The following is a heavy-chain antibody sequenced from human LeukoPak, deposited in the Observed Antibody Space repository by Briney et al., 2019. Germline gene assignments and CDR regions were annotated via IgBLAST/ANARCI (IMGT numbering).Heavy chain of an antibody. Sequence: PSETLSLTCTVSGGSISSSSYYWGWIRQPPGEGLEWVGSITYSGTTYYNPSLKSRVTISVDTSKSQFSLKLTSVTAADTAVYYCAPAYIWGSFRTFNYWGQGTLVTVSS. CDR2: ITYSGTT. V-gene: IGHV4-39*01. CDR3: APAYIWGSFRTFNY. CDR1: GGSISSSSYY. J-gene: IGHJ4*02. D-gene: IGHD3-16*02.